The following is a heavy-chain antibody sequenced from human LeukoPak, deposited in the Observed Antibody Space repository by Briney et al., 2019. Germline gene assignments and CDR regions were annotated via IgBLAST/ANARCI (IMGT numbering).Heavy chain of an antibody. Sequence: GGSLRLSCAASGFTFSSYAMSWVRQAPGKGLEWVSSVSGSGGSTYCADSVKGRFTISRDNSKSTLFLQMNSLRAEDTAVYYCAKSSYYDSSGYYREYYFDYWGQGTLVTVSS. D-gene: IGHD3-22*01. J-gene: IGHJ4*02. CDR2: VSGSGGST. CDR1: GFTFSSYA. CDR3: AKSSYYDSSGYYREYYFDY. V-gene: IGHV3-23*01.